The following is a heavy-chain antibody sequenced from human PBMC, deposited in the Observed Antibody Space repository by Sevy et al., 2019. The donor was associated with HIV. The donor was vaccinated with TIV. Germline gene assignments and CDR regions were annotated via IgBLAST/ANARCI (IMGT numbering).Heavy chain of an antibody. CDR2: MLYNGRTE. Sequence: GGSLRASCSASGFSVKSFSMHWVRQAPGKGLEWVAAMLYNGRTERYADFVKGRFTISRDNSKNTLNLEMNSLRVEDTALYFCARDSARVIVPTAGFDSWGQGVLVTVSS. CDR1: GFSVKSFS. J-gene: IGHJ5*01. V-gene: IGHV3-33*01. D-gene: IGHD1-1*01. CDR3: ARDSARVIVPTAGFDS.